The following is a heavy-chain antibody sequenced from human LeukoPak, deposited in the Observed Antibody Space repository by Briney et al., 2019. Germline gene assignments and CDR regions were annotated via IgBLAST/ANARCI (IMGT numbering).Heavy chain of an antibody. CDR1: GGSISSSNW. CDR3: ARFVVVPAAIYYYYYGMDV. J-gene: IGHJ6*02. D-gene: IGHD2-2*01. CDR2: IYHSGST. V-gene: IGHV4-4*02. Sequence: PSGTLSLTCAVSGGSISSSNWWSWARQPPGKGLEWIGEIYHSGSTNYNPSLKSRVTISVDKSKNQFSLKLSSVTAADTAVYYCARFVVVPAAIYYYYYGMDVWGQGTTVTVSS.